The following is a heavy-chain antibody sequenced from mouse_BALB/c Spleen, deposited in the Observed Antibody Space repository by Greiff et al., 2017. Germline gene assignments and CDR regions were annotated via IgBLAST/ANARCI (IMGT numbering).Heavy chain of an antibody. V-gene: IGHV1-9*01. CDR3: ARSIEVY. CDR1: GYTFSSYW. CDR2: ILPGSGST. Sequence: VQLVESGAELLKPGASVTISCKATGYTFSSYWIEWVKQRPGHGLEWIGEILPGSGSTNYNEKFKGKATFTADTSSNTAYMQLSSLTSEDSAVYYCARSIEVYWGQGTTLTVSS. J-gene: IGHJ2*01.